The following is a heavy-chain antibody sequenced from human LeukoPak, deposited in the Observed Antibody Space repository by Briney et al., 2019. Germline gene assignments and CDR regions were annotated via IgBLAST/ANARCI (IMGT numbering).Heavy chain of an antibody. D-gene: IGHD3-22*01. V-gene: IGHV4-34*01. CDR2: IHAIEGT. CDR1: GDSLSGHY. J-gene: IGHJ4*02. CDR3: ASGTDSRKLGY. Sequence: SETLSLTCAVSGDSLSGHYWDWIRQPPGKGLEWIGEIHAIEGTNYNPSLRSRVTVSLDTSKNQFSLRMTSVTAADTAVHYCASGTDSRKLGYWGQGTLVTVSS.